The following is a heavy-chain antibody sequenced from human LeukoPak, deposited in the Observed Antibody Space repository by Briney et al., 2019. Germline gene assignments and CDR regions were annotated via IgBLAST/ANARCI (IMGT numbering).Heavy chain of an antibody. V-gene: IGHV5-51*01. CDR2: IFPGDSET. J-gene: IGHJ4*02. D-gene: IGHD3-9*01. CDR3: ARLNDILTGPFDY. Sequence: GESLKISCKGSGYSFTTYWIGWVRQMPGKGLEWMGTIFPGDSETRHSPSFQGQVTISVDKPISTAYLQWNSLKASDTAMYYCARLNDILTGPFDYWGQGTLVTVSS. CDR1: GYSFTTYW.